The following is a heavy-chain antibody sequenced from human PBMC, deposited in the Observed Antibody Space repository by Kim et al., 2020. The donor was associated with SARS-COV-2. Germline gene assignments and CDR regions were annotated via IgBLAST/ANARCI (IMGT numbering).Heavy chain of an antibody. J-gene: IGHJ2*01. Sequence: DSVKGRFTLSRDNAKNSLYLQMNSLRAEDTAVYYCARAEGGYRSYWYFDLWGRGTLVTVSS. V-gene: IGHV3-7*01. D-gene: IGHD5-18*01. CDR3: ARAEGGYRSYWYFDL.